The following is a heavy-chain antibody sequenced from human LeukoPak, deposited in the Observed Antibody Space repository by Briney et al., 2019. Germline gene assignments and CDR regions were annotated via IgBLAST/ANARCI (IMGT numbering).Heavy chain of an antibody. CDR3: AKGDNYGSGTYYFDH. CDR1: GFTFDDYA. Sequence: GGSLRLSCAASGFTFDDYAMHWVRQAPGKGLERVSGISWNSGSIDYTDSVKGRFSISRDNAKNSLYLQMNSLRAEDMALYYCAKGDNYGSGTYYFDHWGQRTLVTVSS. CDR2: ISWNSGSI. D-gene: IGHD3-10*01. V-gene: IGHV3-9*03. J-gene: IGHJ4*02.